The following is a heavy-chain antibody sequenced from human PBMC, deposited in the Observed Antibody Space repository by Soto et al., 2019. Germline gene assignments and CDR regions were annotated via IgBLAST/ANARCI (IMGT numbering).Heavy chain of an antibody. CDR1: GFTFSSYS. V-gene: IGHV3-23*01. Sequence: PGGSLRLSCAASGFTFSSYSMSWVRQAPGKGLEWVSLISGSGGNTYYADSVKGRFTVSRDNSKSTLFLQMNSLRAEDTAVYYCASGRSPTPFSFEYWGQGTLVTVSS. CDR2: ISGSGGNT. J-gene: IGHJ4*02. CDR3: ASGRSPTPFSFEY.